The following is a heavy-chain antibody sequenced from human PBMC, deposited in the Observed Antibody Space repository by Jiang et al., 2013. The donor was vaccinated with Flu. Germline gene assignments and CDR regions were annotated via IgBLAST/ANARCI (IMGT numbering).Heavy chain of an antibody. D-gene: IGHD3-10*01. CDR1: GGSIRSSTNY. CDR3: ARHAFGELVYPPVYYGMDV. Sequence: GSGLVKPSETLSLTCSVSGGSIRSSTNYWGWIRQPPGKGLEWIGTIFYSGSFYYNPSLKSRVTISIDTYKNQFSLKVNSVTAADTAVYYCARHAFGELVYPPVYYGMDVVGPRDHGHRLL. J-gene: IGHJ6*02. CDR2: IFYSGSF. V-gene: IGHV4-39*01.